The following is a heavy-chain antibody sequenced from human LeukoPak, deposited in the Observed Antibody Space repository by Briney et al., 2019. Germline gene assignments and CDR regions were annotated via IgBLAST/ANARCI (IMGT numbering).Heavy chain of an antibody. Sequence: GGSLRLSCAASGFTFSSYAMHWVRQAPGKGLEWVAVISYDGSNKYYADSVKGRFTISRDNSKNTLYLQMNSLRAEDTAVYYCARGNDRYYYYGMDVWGQGTTVTVSS. V-gene: IGHV3-30*04. CDR3: ARGNDRYYYYGMDV. J-gene: IGHJ6*02. CDR1: GFTFSSYA. D-gene: IGHD1-1*01. CDR2: ISYDGSNK.